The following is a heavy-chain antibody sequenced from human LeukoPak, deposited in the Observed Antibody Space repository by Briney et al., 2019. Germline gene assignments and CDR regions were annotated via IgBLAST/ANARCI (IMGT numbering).Heavy chain of an antibody. D-gene: IGHD6-13*01. Sequence: SETLSLTCTVSGGSISSYYWSWIRQPPGKGLEWIGYIYYSGSTNYNPSLKSRVTISVDTSKNQFSLKLSSVTAADTAVYYCARDQDEDSSSWGWFDPWGQGTLLTVSS. J-gene: IGHJ5*02. CDR1: GGSISSYY. CDR3: ARDQDEDSSSWGWFDP. CDR2: IYYSGST. V-gene: IGHV4-59*01.